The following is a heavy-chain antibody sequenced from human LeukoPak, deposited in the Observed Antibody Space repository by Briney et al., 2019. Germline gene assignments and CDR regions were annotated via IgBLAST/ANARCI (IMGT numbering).Heavy chain of an antibody. CDR1: GYTFTSYG. Sequence: GASVKVSCKASGYTFTSYGISWVRQAPGQGLEWMGWISAYNGNTNYAQKLQGRVTMTTDTSTSTAYMELRSLRSDDTAVYYCARDPRRFSEWLYTHDAFDIWGQGTMVTVSS. J-gene: IGHJ3*02. CDR3: ARDPRRFSEWLYTHDAFDI. V-gene: IGHV1-18*01. D-gene: IGHD3-3*01. CDR2: ISAYNGNT.